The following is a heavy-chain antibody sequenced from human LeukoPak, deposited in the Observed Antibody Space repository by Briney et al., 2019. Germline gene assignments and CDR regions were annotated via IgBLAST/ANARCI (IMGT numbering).Heavy chain of an antibody. Sequence: GASVKVSCKASGYTFTSYGISWVRQAPGQGLEWMGWISAYNGNTNYAQKLQGRVTMTTDTSTSTAYMELRSLRSDDTAVYYCAKDLAVGATSQTFDYWGQGTLVTVSS. V-gene: IGHV1-18*01. J-gene: IGHJ4*02. D-gene: IGHD1-26*01. CDR1: GYTFTSYG. CDR2: ISAYNGNT. CDR3: AKDLAVGATSQTFDY.